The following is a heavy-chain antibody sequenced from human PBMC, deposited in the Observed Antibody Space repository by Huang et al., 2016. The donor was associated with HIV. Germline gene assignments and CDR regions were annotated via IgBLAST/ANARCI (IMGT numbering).Heavy chain of an antibody. CDR3: ARRAVAGIYYYYYMDV. J-gene: IGHJ6*03. CDR1: GFTFSNYA. D-gene: IGHD6-19*01. V-gene: IGHV3-30-3*01. CDR2: RSDDGSNK. Sequence: QVQLVESGGGVVQPGRSLRLSCAASGFTFSNYAMHWGRQAPGKGLGGVAVRSDDGSNKYYTDSEKGRFTISRDNSKNALYLQMNSLRAEDTAVYYCARRAVAGIYYYYYMDVWGKGTTVTVSS.